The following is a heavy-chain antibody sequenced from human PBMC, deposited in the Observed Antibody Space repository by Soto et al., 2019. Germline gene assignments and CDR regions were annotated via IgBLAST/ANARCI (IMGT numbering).Heavy chain of an antibody. CDR3: AKDLKYGMDV. V-gene: IGHV3-23*01. CDR1: GFTFSSYG. Sequence: GGSLRLSCAASGFTFSSYGMSWVRQAPGKGLEWVSTISGSGGSTYYADSVKGRFTISRDNSKNTLYLQMNSLRAEDTAVYYCAKDLKYGMDVWGQGTTVTVSS. J-gene: IGHJ6*02. CDR2: ISGSGGST.